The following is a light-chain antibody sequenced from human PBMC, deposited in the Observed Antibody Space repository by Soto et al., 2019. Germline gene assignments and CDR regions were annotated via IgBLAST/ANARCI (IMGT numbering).Light chain of an antibody. V-gene: IGKV2-28*01. Sequence: DVVMTQSPLSLPVTPGEPASISCRSSQSLLHANGYNYLDWYLQKPGQSPQLLIYLGSNRASGVPDRFSGGGSGTDFTLKISRVEAEDVGLYYCMQALQTPPTFGQGNKLEIK. J-gene: IGKJ2*01. CDR3: MQALQTPPT. CDR2: LGS. CDR1: QSLLHANGYNY.